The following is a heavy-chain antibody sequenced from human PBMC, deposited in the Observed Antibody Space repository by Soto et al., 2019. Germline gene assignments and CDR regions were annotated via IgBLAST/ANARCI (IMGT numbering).Heavy chain of an antibody. V-gene: IGHV3-23*01. Sequence: GGSLRLSCAASGFTFSSYAMSWVRQAPGKGLEWVSAISGSGGSTYYADSVKGRFTISRDNSKNTLYLQMNSLRAEDTAVYYCAKDPPPPGITGTTLGYYYYGMDVWGQGTTVTVSS. CDR1: GFTFSSYA. CDR2: ISGSGGST. CDR3: AKDPPPPGITGTTLGYYYYGMDV. J-gene: IGHJ6*02. D-gene: IGHD1-20*01.